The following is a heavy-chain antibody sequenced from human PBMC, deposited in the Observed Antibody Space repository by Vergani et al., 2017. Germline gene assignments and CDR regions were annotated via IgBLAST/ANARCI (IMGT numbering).Heavy chain of an antibody. V-gene: IGHV1-2*02. J-gene: IGHJ4*02. D-gene: IGHD3-10*01. CDR1: GYTFTGYY. CDR2: INPNSGGT. CDR3: ARTITMVPVPADY. Sequence: QVQLVQSGAEVKKPGASVKVSCKASGYTFTGYYMHWVRQAPGQGVEWRGWINPNSGGTNYAQKFQGRVTMTRDTSISTAYMELSRLRSDDTAVYYCARTITMVPVPADYWGQGTLVTVSS.